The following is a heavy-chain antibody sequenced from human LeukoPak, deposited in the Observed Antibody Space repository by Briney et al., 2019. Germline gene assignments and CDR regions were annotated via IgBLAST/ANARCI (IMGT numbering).Heavy chain of an antibody. CDR2: IWYDGSNK. J-gene: IGHJ4*02. D-gene: IGHD4-17*01. V-gene: IGHV3-33*01. CDR1: GFTFSSYG. CDR3: ARGDYGDYPLHFDY. Sequence: PGRSLRLSCEASGFTFSSYGMHWVRKAPGKGREWVAVIWYDGSNKYYADSVKGRFTISRDNSKNTLYLQMNSLRAEDTAVYYCARGDYGDYPLHFDYWGQGTLVTVSS.